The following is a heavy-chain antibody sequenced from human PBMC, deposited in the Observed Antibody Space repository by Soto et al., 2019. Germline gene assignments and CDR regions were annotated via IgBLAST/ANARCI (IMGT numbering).Heavy chain of an antibody. CDR2: IGTQHDT. Sequence: EVQLVESGGGLVQPGGSLRLSCAASGFTFGAYDMHWVRQATGKGLEWVAAIGTQHDTYYPDSVKGRFTISRENAKNSLYLQMTSLRAGDTAVYYCARQASYWHGGGGWFDPWGQGTLVTVSS. CDR3: ARQASYWHGGGGWFDP. J-gene: IGHJ5*02. CDR1: GFTFGAYD. D-gene: IGHD2-8*02. V-gene: IGHV3-13*01.